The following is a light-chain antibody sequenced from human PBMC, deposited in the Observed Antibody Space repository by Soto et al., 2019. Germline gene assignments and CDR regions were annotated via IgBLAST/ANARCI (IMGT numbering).Light chain of an antibody. J-gene: IGLJ1*01. V-gene: IGLV2-11*01. CDR2: DVS. CDR3: CSSAGTYTYV. Sequence: QSVLTQPRSVSGSPGQSVAISCTGTNSNLGDYNYVSWYQQHPGKATKLMISDVSKRPSGVPDRFSGSKSGNTASLTISGLQAEDEADYYCCSSAGTYTYVFGTGTKLTVL. CDR1: NSNLGDYNY.